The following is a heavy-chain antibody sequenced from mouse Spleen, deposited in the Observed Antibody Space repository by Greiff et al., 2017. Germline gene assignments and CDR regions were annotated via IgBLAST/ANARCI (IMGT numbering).Heavy chain of an antibody. V-gene: IGHV7-3*01. D-gene: IGHD1-2*01. CDR2: IRNKANGYTT. CDR3: ARIIHYYGYDYFDY. CDR1: GFTFTDYY. Sequence: EVKLMESGGGLVQPGGSLSLSCAASGFTFTDYYMSWVRQPPGKALEWLGFIRNKANGYTTEYSASVKGRFTISRDNSQSILYLQMNALRAEDSATYYCARIIHYYGYDYFDYWGQGTTLTVSS. J-gene: IGHJ2*01.